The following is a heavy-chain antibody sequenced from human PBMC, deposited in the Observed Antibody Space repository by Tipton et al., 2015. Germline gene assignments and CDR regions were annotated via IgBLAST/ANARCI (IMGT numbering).Heavy chain of an antibody. D-gene: IGHD3-22*01. J-gene: IGHJ1*01. CDR1: SGSISRSY. CDR3: ARASIIQGYYHDSSRYYLFNS. CDR2: IYYSGST. V-gene: IGHV4-59*01. Sequence: TLSLTCTVSSGSISRSYWSWIRQPPGEGLEWIGYIYYSGSTNYNPSLRSRVAMSMDTSKNQFSLKLGSVIAADTAVYYCARASIIQGYYHDSSRYYLFNSWGQGTLVTVSS.